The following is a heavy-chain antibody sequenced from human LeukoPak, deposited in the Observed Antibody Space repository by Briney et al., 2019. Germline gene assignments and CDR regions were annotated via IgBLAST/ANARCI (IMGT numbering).Heavy chain of an antibody. Sequence: PGGSLRLSCAASGFTFSSYWMNWVRQAPGKGLVWVSRIASDGSSTTYADSVKGRFTISRDNSKNTLYLQMNSLRAEDTAVYYCAKAKRRITMIADYWGQGTLVTVSS. CDR3: AKAKRRITMIADY. D-gene: IGHD3-22*01. V-gene: IGHV3-74*01. J-gene: IGHJ4*02. CDR2: IASDGSST. CDR1: GFTFSSYW.